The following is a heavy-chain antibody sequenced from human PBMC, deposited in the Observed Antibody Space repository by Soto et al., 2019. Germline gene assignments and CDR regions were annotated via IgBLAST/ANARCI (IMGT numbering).Heavy chain of an antibody. CDR2: IIPIFGTA. CDR3: AVDYGGNPPFDY. CDR1: GGTFSSYA. V-gene: IGHV1-69*13. Sequence: SVTVSCKASGGTFSSYAISWVRQAPGQGLEWMGGIIPIFGTANYAQKFQGRVTITADESKNQFSLQLNSVTPEDTAVYYCAVDYGGNPPFDYWGQGTLVTVSS. D-gene: IGHD4-17*01. J-gene: IGHJ4*02.